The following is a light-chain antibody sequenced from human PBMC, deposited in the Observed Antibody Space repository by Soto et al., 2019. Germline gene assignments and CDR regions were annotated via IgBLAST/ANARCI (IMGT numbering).Light chain of an antibody. CDR3: NSYTSGSTWV. CDR1: SSDAGGYNY. V-gene: IGLV2-14*01. J-gene: IGLJ3*02. CDR2: DVS. Sequence: QSALTQPASVSGSPGQSITISCTGTSSDAGGYNYVCWFQQHPGKAPKLMIYDVSNRPSGVSNRFSGSKSGNTASLTISGLQAEDEADYYCNSYTSGSTWVFGGGTKVTVL.